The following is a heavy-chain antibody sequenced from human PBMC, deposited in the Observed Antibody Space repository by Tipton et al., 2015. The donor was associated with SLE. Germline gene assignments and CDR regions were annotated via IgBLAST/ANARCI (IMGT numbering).Heavy chain of an antibody. J-gene: IGHJ4*02. D-gene: IGHD3-3*01. V-gene: IGHV4-59*01. Sequence: TLSLTCTVSGASISSYYWSWIRQPPGKGLEWIGYIYYSGSTNYNPSLKSRVTISVDTSKNQFSLKLSSVTAADTAVYYCARERNDFWSGYLDYWGQGMLVTVSS. CDR2: IYYSGST. CDR1: GASISSYY. CDR3: ARERNDFWSGYLDY.